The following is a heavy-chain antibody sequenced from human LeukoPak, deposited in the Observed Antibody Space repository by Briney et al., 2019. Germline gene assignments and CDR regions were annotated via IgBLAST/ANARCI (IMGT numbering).Heavy chain of an antibody. V-gene: IGHV3-23*01. Sequence: PGGSLRLSCAASGFTFSSYAMSWVRQAPGKGLEWVSAISGSGGSTYYADSVKGRFTISRDNSKNTLYLQMNSRRAEDTAVYYCARSPYDWNYGDYWGQGTLVTVSS. CDR1: GFTFSSYA. D-gene: IGHD1-20*01. CDR2: ISGSGGST. J-gene: IGHJ4*02. CDR3: ARSPYDWNYGDY.